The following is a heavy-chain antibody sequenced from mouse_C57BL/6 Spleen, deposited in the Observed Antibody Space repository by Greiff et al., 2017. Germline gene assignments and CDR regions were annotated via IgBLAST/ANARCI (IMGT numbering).Heavy chain of an antibody. J-gene: IGHJ2*01. CDR2: IRRKSSNYAT. V-gene: IGHV10-3*01. CDR1: GFTFNTYA. Sequence: EVQGVESGGGLVQPKGSLKLSCAASGFTFNTYAMHWVRQAPGQGLEWVARIRRKSSNYATYYADSVKDRFTISRDDSQSMLYLQMNNLKTEDAAMYYCVRESYYYGSYFDDWGKGTTLTVSS. CDR3: VRESYYYGSYFDD. D-gene: IGHD1-1*01.